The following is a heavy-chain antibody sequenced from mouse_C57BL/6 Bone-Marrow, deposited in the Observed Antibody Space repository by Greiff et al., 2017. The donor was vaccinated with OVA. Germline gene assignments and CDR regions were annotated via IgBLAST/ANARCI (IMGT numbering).Heavy chain of an antibody. V-gene: IGHV1-5*01. CDR1: GYTFTSYW. Sequence: DVKLQESGTVLARPGASVKMSCKPSGYTFTSYWMHWVKQRPGQGLEWIGAIYPGNSDTSYNQKFKGKAKLTAVTSASTAYMELSSLTNEDSAVYYCTREVTTDYYAMDYWGQGTSVTVSS. D-gene: IGHD2-2*01. CDR2: IYPGNSDT. CDR3: TREVTTDYYAMDY. J-gene: IGHJ4*01.